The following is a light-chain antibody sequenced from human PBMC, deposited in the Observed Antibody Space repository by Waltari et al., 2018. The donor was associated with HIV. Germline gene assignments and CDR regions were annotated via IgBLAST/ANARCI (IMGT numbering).Light chain of an antibody. CDR3: QVWSSSRDHPYV. J-gene: IGLJ1*01. V-gene: IGLV3-21*04. Sequence: SYVLTQPPSVSVAPGKTARITCEGDDIGSKGVHWYQQKSGQAPMLVIYYYSGRPSGIPERFSGSNSGNTATLTISRVEAGDEADYYCQVWSSSRDHPYVFGTATKVTVL. CDR2: YYS. CDR1: DIGSKG.